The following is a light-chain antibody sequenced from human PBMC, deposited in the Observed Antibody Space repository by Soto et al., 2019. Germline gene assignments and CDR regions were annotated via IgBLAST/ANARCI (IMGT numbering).Light chain of an antibody. CDR3: SSYAGSNNFV. CDR1: SSDVGGYNY. V-gene: IGLV2-8*01. J-gene: IGLJ1*01. Sequence: QSALTQPPSASGSPGQSVTISCTGTSSDVGGYNYVSWYQQHPGKAPKLMIYEVSEWPSGVPDRFSGSKSSNTASLTVSGLQAEDEADYYCSSYAGSNNFVFGTGTKLNVL. CDR2: EVS.